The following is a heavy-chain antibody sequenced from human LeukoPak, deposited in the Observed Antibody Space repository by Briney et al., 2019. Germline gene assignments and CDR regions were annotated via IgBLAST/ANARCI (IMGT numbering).Heavy chain of an antibody. CDR1: GFSFSSYA. D-gene: IGHD3-22*01. CDR3: AKGVSSGYYDWYYFDY. J-gene: IGHJ4*02. Sequence: PGGSLRLSCAVSGFSFSSYAMSWVRQAPGKGLEWVSAISGSGGSTYYADSVKGRFTISRDNSKNTLYLQMNSLRAEDTAVYYCAKGVSSGYYDWYYFDYWGQGTLVTVSS. V-gene: IGHV3-23*01. CDR2: ISGSGGST.